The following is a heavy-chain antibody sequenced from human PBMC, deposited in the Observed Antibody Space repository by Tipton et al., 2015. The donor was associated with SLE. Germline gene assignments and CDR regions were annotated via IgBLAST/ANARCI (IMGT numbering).Heavy chain of an antibody. J-gene: IGHJ4*02. CDR3: ARPVSTLPTGGGGYFDY. Sequence: LRLSCAVYGGFFTGYYWSWIRQPPGKGLEWIGEINHSGSTNYNPSLKSRVTMSVDTSKNQFSLKLSSVTAADTAVYYCARPVSTLPTGGGGYFDYWGQGTLVTVSS. CDR2: INHSGST. V-gene: IGHV4-34*01. D-gene: IGHD3-16*01. CDR1: GGFFTGYY.